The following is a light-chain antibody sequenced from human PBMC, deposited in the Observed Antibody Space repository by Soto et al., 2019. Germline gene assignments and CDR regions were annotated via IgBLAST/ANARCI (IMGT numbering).Light chain of an antibody. Sequence: EKVMTQSPATLSVSPGERATLSCRASQNVKSRLAWYQQRPGQAPRLLIYDAFTRATGIPARFSGSQSGTEFTLTISSLQSEDFVVYYCQQYDEWPLTFGGGTKVEIK. CDR1: QNVKSR. CDR3: QQYDEWPLT. J-gene: IGKJ4*01. V-gene: IGKV3-15*01. CDR2: DAF.